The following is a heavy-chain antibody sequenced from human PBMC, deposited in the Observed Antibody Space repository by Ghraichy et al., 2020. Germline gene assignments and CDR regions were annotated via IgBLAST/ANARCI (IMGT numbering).Heavy chain of an antibody. D-gene: IGHD3-22*01. V-gene: IGHV3-23*01. J-gene: IGHJ3*02. CDR1: GFTFSSYA. CDR2: IRGSGSST. CDR3: AKDRDYSDSSGYYFNAFDI. Sequence: GGSLRLSCAASGFTFSSYAMSWVRQAPGKGLEWVSAIRGSGSSTYYTDSVKGRFTISRDNSKNTLYLQMNSLRAEDMAVYYCAKDRDYSDSSGYYFNAFDIWGQGTMVTVSS.